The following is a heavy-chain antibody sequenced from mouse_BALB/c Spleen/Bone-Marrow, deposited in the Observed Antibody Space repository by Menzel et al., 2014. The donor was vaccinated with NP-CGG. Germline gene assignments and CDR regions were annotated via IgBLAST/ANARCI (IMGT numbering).Heavy chain of an antibody. J-gene: IGHJ4*01. V-gene: IGHV2-3*01. CDR3: AKPEGGYAMDY. D-gene: IGHD1-1*02. Sequence: QVQLKDLGPGLVAPSQSLSITCTVSGFSLTSNGVSWIRQPPGKGLEWLGVIWGDGSTKYHSALISRLSFTKDNSKSRVFLKLNSLHTDDTATYYCAKPEGGYAMDYWGQGTSVTVSS. CDR1: GFSLTSNG. CDR2: IWGDGST.